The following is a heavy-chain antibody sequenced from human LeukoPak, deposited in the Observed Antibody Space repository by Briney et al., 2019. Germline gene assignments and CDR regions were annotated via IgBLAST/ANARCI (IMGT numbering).Heavy chain of an antibody. CDR1: GVTFSSYV. D-gene: IGHD6-19*01. Sequence: PGGSLRLSCEASGVTFSSYVMSWVRQAPGKGPEWVSGISGSGGGTYYADSVKGRFTISRDNSKNTLYLQMNSLRAEDTAVYYCAKTTELSSGWFLWDAFDIWGQGTMVTVSS. CDR2: ISGSGGGT. V-gene: IGHV3-23*01. J-gene: IGHJ3*02. CDR3: AKTTELSSGWFLWDAFDI.